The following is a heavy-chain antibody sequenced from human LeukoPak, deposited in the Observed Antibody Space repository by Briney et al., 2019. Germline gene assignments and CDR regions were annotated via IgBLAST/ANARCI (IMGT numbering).Heavy chain of an antibody. D-gene: IGHD5-18*01. CDR2: INPNSGGT. CDR1: GYTFTGYF. Sequence: ASVKVSCKASGYTFTGYFMHWVRQAPGQGLEWMGWINPNSGGTNYAQKFQGRVTMTRDTSISTAYMELSSPRSDDTAIYFCARGGLQLWFLVDYWGQGTLVTVSS. J-gene: IGHJ4*02. CDR3: ARGGLQLWFLVDY. V-gene: IGHV1-2*02.